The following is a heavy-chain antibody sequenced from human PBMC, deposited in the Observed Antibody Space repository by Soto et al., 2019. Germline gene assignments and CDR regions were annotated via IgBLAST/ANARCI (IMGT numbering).Heavy chain of an antibody. CDR3: ARSAIPSGAWLRP. V-gene: IGHV4-4*07. CDR1: DGSLSTYY. D-gene: IGHD2-21*01. Sequence: SETLSLTCIVSDGSLSTYYWNWIRQPAGKGLEWIGRIYASGSTNYNPSLKSRVTMSVDTSKNQFSLRMISVTAADTAMYYCARSAIPSGAWLRPWGQGVLVSVS. J-gene: IGHJ5*02. CDR2: IYASGST.